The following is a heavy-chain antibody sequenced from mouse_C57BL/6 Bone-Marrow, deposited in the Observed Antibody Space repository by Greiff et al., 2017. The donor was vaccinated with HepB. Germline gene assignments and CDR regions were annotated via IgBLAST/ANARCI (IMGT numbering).Heavy chain of an antibody. V-gene: IGHV1-55*01. CDR2: IYPGSGST. D-gene: IGHD2-12*01. CDR3: ARRPYYTLAD. J-gene: IGHJ3*01. CDR1: GYTFTSYW. Sequence: VQLQQPGAELVKPGASVKMSCKASGYTFTSYWITWVKQRPGQGLEWIGDIYPGSGSTNYNEKFKSKTTLTVDTSSSTAYMQLSSLTSEDSAVYYCARRPYYTLADWGQGTLVTVSA.